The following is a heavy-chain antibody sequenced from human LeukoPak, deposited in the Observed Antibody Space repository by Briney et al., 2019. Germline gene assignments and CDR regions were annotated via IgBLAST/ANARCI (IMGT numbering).Heavy chain of an antibody. CDR2: ISWNSGTI. J-gene: IGHJ3*01. Sequence: PGGSLRLSCAASGFTFSDYAMHWVRQVPGKGLEWVGGISWNSGTIAYGDSVKGRATISRDNARNSLYLEVNSLRVEDTALYYCAKDMAVGTTPRVYAFDVWGQGSLVTVSS. V-gene: IGHV3-9*01. D-gene: IGHD1/OR15-1a*01. CDR3: AKDMAVGTTPRVYAFDV. CDR1: GFTFSDYA.